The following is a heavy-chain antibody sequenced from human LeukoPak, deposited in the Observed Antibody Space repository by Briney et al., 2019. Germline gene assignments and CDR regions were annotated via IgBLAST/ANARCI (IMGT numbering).Heavy chain of an antibody. CDR1: GYTFTRYG. J-gene: IGHJ4*02. V-gene: IGHV1-18*01. CDR2: IGSYNGNT. Sequence: ASVKVSCKASGYTFTRYGISWVRQAPGQGLEWMGWIGSYNGNTNYAQKLQGRVTMTTDTSTSTAYMELRSMKADDTAVYYSARSGAEITRLYDYWGQGIPVTASS. D-gene: IGHD3-16*01. CDR3: ARSGAEITRLYDY.